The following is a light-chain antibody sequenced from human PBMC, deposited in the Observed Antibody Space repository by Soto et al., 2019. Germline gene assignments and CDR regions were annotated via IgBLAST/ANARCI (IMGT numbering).Light chain of an antibody. Sequence: EIVLTQSPATLSLSPGERATLSCRASQSVGSFLAWYQQKPGQAPRLLIYDASNRATGIPARFSGSGSGTDFTLTISSLETEDFAVYYCQLRNNWSWTFGQGTKVEI. CDR1: QSVGSF. CDR3: QLRNNWSWT. CDR2: DAS. V-gene: IGKV3-11*01. J-gene: IGKJ1*01.